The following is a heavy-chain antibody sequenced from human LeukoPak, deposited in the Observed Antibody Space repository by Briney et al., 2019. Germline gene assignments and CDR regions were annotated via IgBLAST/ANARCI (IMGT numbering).Heavy chain of an antibody. V-gene: IGHV3-30*18. CDR1: GFTFDYYW. CDR2: ISYDGSNK. Sequence: GGSLRLSCAASGFTFDYYWMHWVRQAPGKGLEWVAVISYDGSNKYYADSVKGRFTISRDNSKNTLYLQMNSLRAEDTAVYYCAKAGGGSTSWTLDYWGQGTLVTVSS. D-gene: IGHD2-2*01. J-gene: IGHJ4*02. CDR3: AKAGGGSTSWTLDY.